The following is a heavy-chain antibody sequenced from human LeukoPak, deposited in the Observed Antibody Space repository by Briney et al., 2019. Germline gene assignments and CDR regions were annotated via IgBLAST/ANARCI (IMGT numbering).Heavy chain of an antibody. Sequence: PETLSLTCTVSGGSISSGGYYWSWIRQHPGKGLEWIGYIYYSGSTYYNPSLKSRVTISTDTSKNQFSLRLSSVTAADTAVYYCARGAAGYSYGWGQGTLVTVSS. CDR1: GGSISSGGYY. CDR2: IYYSGST. D-gene: IGHD5-18*01. V-gene: IGHV4-61*08. J-gene: IGHJ4*02. CDR3: ARGAAGYSYG.